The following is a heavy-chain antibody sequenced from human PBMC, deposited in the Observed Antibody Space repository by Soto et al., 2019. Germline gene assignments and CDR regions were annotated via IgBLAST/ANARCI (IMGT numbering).Heavy chain of an antibody. CDR3: ARDLGQGNTPAHNYFDF. J-gene: IGHJ4*02. Sequence: SETLSLTCTVCGLSVTRDRYWSWIRQAPGKGLEWIGYAYYRGGTRYNPSLKSRLTISVDTSKNQFSLSLSSVTPTDTAVYYCARDLGQGNTPAHNYFDFWGQGSLVTVSS. CDR2: AYYRGGT. D-gene: IGHD3-16*01. CDR1: GLSVTRDRY. V-gene: IGHV4-61*01.